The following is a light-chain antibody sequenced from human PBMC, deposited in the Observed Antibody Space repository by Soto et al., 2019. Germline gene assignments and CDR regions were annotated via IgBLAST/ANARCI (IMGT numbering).Light chain of an antibody. Sequence: QSVLTQPPSASGTPGQRVTISCSGSSSNIGSNTVNWYQQLPGTAPKLLIYSNNQRPSGVPDRFSGSKSGTSASLAISGLQSEDEADYYCPAWDDSLNGNYVFGTGTKVTVL. J-gene: IGLJ1*01. V-gene: IGLV1-44*01. CDR1: SSNIGSNT. CDR3: PAWDDSLNGNYV. CDR2: SNN.